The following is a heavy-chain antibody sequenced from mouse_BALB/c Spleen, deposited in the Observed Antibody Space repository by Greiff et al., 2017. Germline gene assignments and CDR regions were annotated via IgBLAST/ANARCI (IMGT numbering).Heavy chain of an antibody. Sequence: EVKLLESGGGLVQPGGSMKLSCVASGFTFSNYWMNWVRQSPEKGLEWVAEIRLKSNNYATHYAESVKGRFTISRDDSKSSVYLQMNNLRAEDTGIYYCTSTLGFLTGVFAYWGQGTLVTVSA. CDR1: GFTFSNYW. CDR3: TSTLGFLTGVFAY. D-gene: IGHD4-1*01. V-gene: IGHV6-6*02. CDR2: IRLKSNNYAT. J-gene: IGHJ3*01.